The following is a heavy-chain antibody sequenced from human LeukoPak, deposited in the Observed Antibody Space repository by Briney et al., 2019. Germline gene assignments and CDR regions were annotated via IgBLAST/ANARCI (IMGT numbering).Heavy chain of an antibody. V-gene: IGHV1-8*01. D-gene: IGHD1-26*01. CDR1: GYTFTAYD. CDR3: ARINSGSREQTH. J-gene: IGHJ1*01. Sequence: ASVKVSCKASGYTFTAYDLNWVRQATGQGLEWMGWMNPNSGHTGYAQKFQGRVTMTRNTSISTAYMELSSLRSEDTAVYYCARINSGSREQTHWGQGTLVTVSS. CDR2: MNPNSGHT.